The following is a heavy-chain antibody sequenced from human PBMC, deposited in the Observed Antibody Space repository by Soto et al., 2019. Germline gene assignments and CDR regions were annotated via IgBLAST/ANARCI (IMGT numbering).Heavy chain of an antibody. D-gene: IGHD2-2*01. Sequence: VKVSCKASGGTFSSYAISWVRQAPGQGLEWMGGIIPIFGTANYAQKFQGRVTITADESTSTAYMELSSLRSEDTAVYYCAREYCSSTSCYDYYYGMDLWGQGTTVT. CDR2: IIPIFGTA. CDR3: AREYCSSTSCYDYYYGMDL. CDR1: GGTFSSYA. J-gene: IGHJ6*02. V-gene: IGHV1-69*01.